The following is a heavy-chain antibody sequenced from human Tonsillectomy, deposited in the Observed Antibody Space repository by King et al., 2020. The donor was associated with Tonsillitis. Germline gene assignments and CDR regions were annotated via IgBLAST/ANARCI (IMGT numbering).Heavy chain of an antibody. CDR1: GGSISSYY. CDR2: IYYSGST. J-gene: IGHJ3*02. Sequence: QVQLQESGPGLVKPSETLSLTCTVSGGSISSYYWSWIRQPPGKGLEWIVYIYYSGSTNYNPSLKSRVTISVDTSKNQFSLKLSSVTAADTAVYYCARGAGIVVVINDAFDIWGQGTMVTVSS. V-gene: IGHV4-59*01. CDR3: ARGAGIVVVINDAFDI. D-gene: IGHD3-22*01.